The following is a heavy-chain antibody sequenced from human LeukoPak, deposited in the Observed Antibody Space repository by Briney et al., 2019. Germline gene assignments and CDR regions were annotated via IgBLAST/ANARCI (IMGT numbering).Heavy chain of an antibody. J-gene: IGHJ6*04. Sequence: GGSLRLSCAASGFTFSSYGMHWVRQAPGKGLEWVAVVSYDGSNKYYADSVKGRFTISRDNSKNTLYLQMNSLRAEDTAVYYCAELGITMIGGVWGKGTTVTISS. CDR3: AELGITMIGGV. V-gene: IGHV3-30*18. CDR1: GFTFSSYG. CDR2: VSYDGSNK. D-gene: IGHD3-10*02.